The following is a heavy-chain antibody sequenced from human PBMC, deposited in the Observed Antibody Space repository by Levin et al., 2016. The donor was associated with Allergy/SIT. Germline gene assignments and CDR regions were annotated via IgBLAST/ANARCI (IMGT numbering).Heavy chain of an antibody. CDR2: IYYSGST. V-gene: IGHV4-39*01. D-gene: IGHD6-13*01. Sequence: SETLSLTCTVSGGSISSSSYYWGWIRQPPGKGLEWIGSIYYSGSTYYNPSLKSRVTISVDTSKNQFSLKLSSVTAADTAVYYCARRIAAAEGFDPWGPGNPGHRLL. J-gene: IGHJ5*02. CDR3: ARRIAAAEGFDP. CDR1: GGSISSSSYY.